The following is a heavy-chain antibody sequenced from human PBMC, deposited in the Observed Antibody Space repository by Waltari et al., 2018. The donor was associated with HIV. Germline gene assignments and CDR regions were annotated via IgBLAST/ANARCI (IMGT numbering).Heavy chain of an antibody. CDR3: AKGTSGEYYYYGMDV. V-gene: IGHV3-9*01. D-gene: IGHD1-26*01. Sequence: EVQLVESGGGLVQPGRSLRLSCAASGFTFDDYAMHWVRQAPGKGLEWVSGISWNSGSIGYADSVKGRFTISRDNAKNSLYLQMNSLRAEDTALYYCAKGTSGEYYYYGMDVWGQGTTVTVSS. CDR1: GFTFDDYA. CDR2: ISWNSGSI. J-gene: IGHJ6*02.